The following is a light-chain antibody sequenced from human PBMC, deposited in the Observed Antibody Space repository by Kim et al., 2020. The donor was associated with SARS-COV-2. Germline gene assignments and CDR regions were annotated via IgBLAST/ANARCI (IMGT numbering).Light chain of an antibody. Sequence: GQSITISCTGTGSDVGGYNFVSWYQQHPGKAPKLMIYDVSNRPSGVSNRFSGSKSGNTASLTISGLQAEDVADYYCSSYTSSSTVVFGGGTQLTVL. V-gene: IGLV2-14*03. CDR3: SSYTSSSTVV. CDR2: DVS. CDR1: GSDVGGYNF. J-gene: IGLJ2*01.